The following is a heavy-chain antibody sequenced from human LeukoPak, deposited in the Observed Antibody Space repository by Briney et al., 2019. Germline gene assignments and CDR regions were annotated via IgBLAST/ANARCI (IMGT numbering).Heavy chain of an antibody. D-gene: IGHD3-10*01. V-gene: IGHV3-30*18. CDR3: AKEHYYGSGRRDDAFDI. CDR1: GFTFSSYG. CDR2: ISYDGSNK. Sequence: GGSLRLSCAASGFTFSSYGMHWVRQAPGKGLEWVAVISYDGSNKYYADSVKGRFTISRDNSKNTLYLQMNSLRAEDTAVYYCAKEHYYGSGRRDDAFDIWGQGTMVTVSS. J-gene: IGHJ3*02.